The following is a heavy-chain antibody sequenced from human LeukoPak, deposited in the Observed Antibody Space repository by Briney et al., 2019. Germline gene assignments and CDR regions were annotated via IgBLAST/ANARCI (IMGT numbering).Heavy chain of an antibody. D-gene: IGHD1-26*01. CDR3: TRESGAFSPFGF. Sequence: PSETLSLTCAVSGGSITTTNWWSWVRQPPGKGLEWIGEVHLSGATNYNPSLESRVSMSIDKSKNHLSLEVTSVTAADTAIYYCTRESGAFSPFGFWGQGNLLTVSS. CDR2: VHLSGAT. V-gene: IGHV4-4*02. CDR1: GGSITTTNW. J-gene: IGHJ4*02.